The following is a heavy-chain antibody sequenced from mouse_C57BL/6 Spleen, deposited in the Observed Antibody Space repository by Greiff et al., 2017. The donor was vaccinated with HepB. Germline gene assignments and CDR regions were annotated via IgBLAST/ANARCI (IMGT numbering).Heavy chain of an antibody. V-gene: IGHV1-54*01. CDR2: INPGSGGT. CDR3: ARDYYGSSRDY. J-gene: IGHJ2*01. Sequence: VQLQQSGAELVRPGTSVKVSCKASGYAFTNYLIEWVKQRPGQGLEWIGVINPGSGGTNYNEKFKGKATLTADKSSSTAYMQLSSLTSEDSAVYFCARDYYGSSRDYWGQGTTLTVSS. CDR1: GYAFTNYL. D-gene: IGHD1-1*01.